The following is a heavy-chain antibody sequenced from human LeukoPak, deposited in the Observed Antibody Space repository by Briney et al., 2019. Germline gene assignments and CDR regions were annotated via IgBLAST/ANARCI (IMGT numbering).Heavy chain of an antibody. V-gene: IGHV5-51*01. Sequence: GESLKISCKGSGYSFTSYWIGWVRQMPGKGLEWMGIIYPGDSDTRYSPSFQGQVTISADKSISTAYLQWSSLKASDTAVYYCARRSSPRAVAGTGFDYWGQGTLVTVSS. D-gene: IGHD6-19*01. J-gene: IGHJ4*02. CDR1: GYSFTSYW. CDR2: IYPGDSDT. CDR3: ARRSSPRAVAGTGFDY.